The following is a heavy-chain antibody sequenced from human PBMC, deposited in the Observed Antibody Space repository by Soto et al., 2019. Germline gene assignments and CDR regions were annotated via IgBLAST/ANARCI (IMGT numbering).Heavy chain of an antibody. CDR3: ARDRPFYYDFWSGYLPGPYYYYGMDV. V-gene: IGHV4-61*01. D-gene: IGHD3-3*01. CDR2: IYYSGST. Sequence: SETLSLTCTVSCGSVSSGIYYWSWIRQPPGKGLDWIGYIYYSGSTNYNPSLKSRVTISVDTSKNQFSLKMSSVTAADTAVYYCARDRPFYYDFWSGYLPGPYYYYGMDVWGQGTTVKVSS. J-gene: IGHJ6*02. CDR1: CGSVSSGIYY.